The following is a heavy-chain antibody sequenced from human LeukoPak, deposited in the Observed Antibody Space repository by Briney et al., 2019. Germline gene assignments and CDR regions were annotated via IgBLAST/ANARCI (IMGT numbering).Heavy chain of an antibody. D-gene: IGHD5-18*01. J-gene: IGHJ4*02. CDR1: GFTFDDYA. CDR2: ISWNSGSI. V-gene: IGHV3-9*01. CDR3: AKEGGGYSYGNIDY. Sequence: GGSLRLSCAASGFTFDDYAMHWVRQAPGKGLEWVSGISWNSGSIGYADSVKGRFTISRDNAKNSLYLQMNSLRAEDTALYYCAKEGGGYSYGNIDYWGQGTLVTVSS.